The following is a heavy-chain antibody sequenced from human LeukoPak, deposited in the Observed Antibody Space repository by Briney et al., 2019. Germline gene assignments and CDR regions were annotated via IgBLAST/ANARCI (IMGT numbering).Heavy chain of an antibody. D-gene: IGHD2-15*01. Sequence: GGTLRLSCAASGFTFSSYGMHWVRQAPGKGLEWVAFIRYDGSNKYYADSVKGRFTISRDNSKNTLYLQMNSLRAEDTAVYYCAKDWLQVVGDAFDIRGQGTMVTVSS. CDR1: GFTFSSYG. CDR3: AKDWLQVVGDAFDI. CDR2: IRYDGSNK. J-gene: IGHJ3*02. V-gene: IGHV3-30*02.